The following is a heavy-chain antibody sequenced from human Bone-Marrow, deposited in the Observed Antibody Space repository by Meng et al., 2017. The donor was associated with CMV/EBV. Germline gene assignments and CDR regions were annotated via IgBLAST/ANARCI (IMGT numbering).Heavy chain of an antibody. J-gene: IGHJ4*02. CDR2: ISSSGSTI. CDR3: ARDHSAYDTRHPEYHYGY. D-gene: IGHD5-12*01. CDR1: GFTFSDYY. V-gene: IGHV3-11*04. Sequence: GESLKISCAASGFTFSDYYMSRIRQAPGKGLEWVSYISSSGSTIYYADSVKGRFTISRDNAKNSLYLQMNSLRAEDTAVYYCARDHSAYDTRHPEYHYGYWGQGTVVNVYS.